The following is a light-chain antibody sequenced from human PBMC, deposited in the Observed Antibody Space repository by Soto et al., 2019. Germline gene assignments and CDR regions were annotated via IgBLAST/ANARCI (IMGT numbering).Light chain of an antibody. CDR2: GAS. J-gene: IGKJ2*01. CDR1: QDIRKD. Sequence: AIQMTQSPSSLSASVGDRVTITCRASQDIRKDLAWYQQKPGKAPQILIYGASTLQTGVASRFSGSGSTTDFTLTIGSLQHEDSEAYYCLQDYNYPFTFGQGTKVDIK. V-gene: IGKV1-6*01. CDR3: LQDYNYPFT.